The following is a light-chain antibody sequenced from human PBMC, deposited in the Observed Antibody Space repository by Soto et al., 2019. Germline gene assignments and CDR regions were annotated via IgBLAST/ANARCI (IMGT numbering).Light chain of an antibody. CDR2: KAS. Sequence: DIQMTQSPSTLSASVGDRVTITCRASQSISSWLAWYQQKPGKAPKVLIYKASNLQSGVPARFSGSGSGTDFPLPISSQQPEDFTTYYCQQWNSHPPTFGQGTTVDIK. V-gene: IGKV1-5*03. CDR3: QQWNSHPPT. CDR1: QSISSW. J-gene: IGKJ1*01.